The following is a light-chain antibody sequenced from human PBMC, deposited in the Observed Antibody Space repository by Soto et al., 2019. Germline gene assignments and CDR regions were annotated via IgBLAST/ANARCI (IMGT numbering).Light chain of an antibody. CDR1: SSDVGGYNY. CDR3: SSYTSSSTVI. V-gene: IGLV2-14*01. Sequence: QSSLTQPASVSGSPGQSITITCTGTSSDVGGYNYVSWYQHHPGKAPQLMINEVTNRPSGVSTRFSGSKSGNTASLTISGLQAEDEADYYCSSYTSSSTVIFGGGTKVTVL. J-gene: IGLJ2*01. CDR2: EVT.